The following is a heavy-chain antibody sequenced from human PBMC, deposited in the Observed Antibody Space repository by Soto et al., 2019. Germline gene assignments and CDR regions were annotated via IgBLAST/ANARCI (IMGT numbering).Heavy chain of an antibody. J-gene: IGHJ4*02. CDR3: ARAFEY. CDR1: GFTFSTFW. CDR2: INSDGSST. V-gene: IGHV3-74*01. Sequence: EVPLVESGGGLVQPGGSLRLSCEASGFTFSTFWMHWVRQAPGKGLVWVSRINSDGSSTNYADSVKGRVTISRDNANNMLYLQMNGLRAEGTAVYYCARAFEYCGQGTLVTVSS.